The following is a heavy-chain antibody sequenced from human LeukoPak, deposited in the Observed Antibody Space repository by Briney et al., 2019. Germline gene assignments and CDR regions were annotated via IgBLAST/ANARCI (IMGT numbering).Heavy chain of an antibody. V-gene: IGHV1-18*01. Sequence: ASVKVSCKASGYTFTSYGISWVRQAPGQGLEWMGWISAYDGNTNYAQKLQGRVTMTTDTSTSTAYMELRSLRSDDTAVYYCAREVALNVPFDYWGQGTLVTVSS. D-gene: IGHD2-15*01. CDR1: GYTFTSYG. CDR2: ISAYDGNT. CDR3: AREVALNVPFDY. J-gene: IGHJ4*02.